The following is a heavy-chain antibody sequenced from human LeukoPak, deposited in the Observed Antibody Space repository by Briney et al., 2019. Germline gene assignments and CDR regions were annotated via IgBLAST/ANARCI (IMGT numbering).Heavy chain of an antibody. J-gene: IGHJ2*01. D-gene: IGHD3-22*01. Sequence: GASVKVSCKVSGYTFTSYGISWVRQAPGQGLEWMGIINPSGGNTRYAQKFQGRVTMTRDTSTSTVYMEVSSLRSEDTAVYYCARLDSSATKDWYFDLWGRGTLVTVSS. CDR3: ARLDSSATKDWYFDL. CDR2: INPSGGNT. V-gene: IGHV1-46*01. CDR1: GYTFTSYG.